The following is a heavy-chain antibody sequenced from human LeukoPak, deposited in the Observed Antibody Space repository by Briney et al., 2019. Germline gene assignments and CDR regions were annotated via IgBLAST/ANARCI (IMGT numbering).Heavy chain of an antibody. J-gene: IGHJ1*01. V-gene: IGHV1-69*04. CDR3: ARDLKGEWLPRAEYFQH. Sequence: SVKVSCKASGGTFSSYAISWVRQAPGQGLEWMGRIIPILGIANYAQKFQGRVTITADKSTSTVYMELSSLRSEDTAVYYCARDLKGEWLPRAEYFQHWGQGTLVTVSS. CDR1: GGTFSSYA. D-gene: IGHD6-19*01. CDR2: IIPILGIA.